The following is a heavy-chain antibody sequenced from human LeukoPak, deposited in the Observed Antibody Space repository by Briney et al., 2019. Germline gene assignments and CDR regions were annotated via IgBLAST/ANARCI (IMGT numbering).Heavy chain of an antibody. J-gene: IGHJ5*02. CDR3: ARGKLDDYVWGSYRQKNWFDP. CDR2: IFYSGST. V-gene: IGHV4-39*07. CDR1: GGSISSSSYY. Sequence: PSETLSLTCTVSGGSISSSSYYWGWIRQPPGKGLEWIANIFYSGSTYYNPSLKSRVTISVDTSKNQFSLKLSSVTAADTAVYYCARGKLDDYVWGSYRQKNWFDPWGQGTLVTVSS. D-gene: IGHD3-16*02.